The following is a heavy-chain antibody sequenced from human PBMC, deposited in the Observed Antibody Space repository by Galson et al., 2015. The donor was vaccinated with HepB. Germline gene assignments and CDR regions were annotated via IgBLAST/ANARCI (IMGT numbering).Heavy chain of an antibody. CDR2: ISYDGSNK. CDR1: GFTFSSYG. V-gene: IGHV3-30*18. Sequence: SLRLSCAASGFTFSSYGMHWVRQAPGKGLEWVAVISYDGSNKYYADSVKGRFTISRDNSKNTLYLQMNSLRAEDTAVYYCAKMGGVAAAGDDDYWGQGTLVTVSS. CDR3: AKMGGVAAAGDDDY. D-gene: IGHD6-13*01. J-gene: IGHJ4*02.